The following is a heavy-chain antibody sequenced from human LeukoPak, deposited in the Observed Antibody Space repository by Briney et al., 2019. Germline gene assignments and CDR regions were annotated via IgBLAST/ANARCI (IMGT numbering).Heavy chain of an antibody. CDR1: GYTFTSYG. D-gene: IGHD6-13*01. CDR2: ISAYNGKT. CDR3: ARVPVPSPPAGIGGYYFDY. J-gene: IGHJ4*02. V-gene: IGHV1-18*01. Sequence: ASVKVSCKASGYTFTSYGISWVRQAPGQGGEWMGWISAYNGKTNYAQKLQGRVTMTTETSTRTDYMEVRSLRYDDTAVYYCARVPVPSPPAGIGGYYFDYWGQGTLVTVSS.